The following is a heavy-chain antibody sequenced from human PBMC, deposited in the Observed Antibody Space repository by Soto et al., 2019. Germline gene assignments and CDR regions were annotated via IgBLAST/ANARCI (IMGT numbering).Heavy chain of an antibody. Sequence: QVQLLESGGGVVQPGRSLRLSCAASGFTFSSFAMHWVRQAPGKGLEWVAVISDDGSKKYYADSVKGRFTISRDNSKNTRYLQMNRLRADDTAVYYCARADTVDWLVLGDSWGQGTMVTVSS. J-gene: IGHJ4*02. CDR3: ARADTVDWLVLGDS. CDR1: GFTFSSFA. CDR2: ISDDGSKK. D-gene: IGHD3-9*01. V-gene: IGHV3-30-3*01.